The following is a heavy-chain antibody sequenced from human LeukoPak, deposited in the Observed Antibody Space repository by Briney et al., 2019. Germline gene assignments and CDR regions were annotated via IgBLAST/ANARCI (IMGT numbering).Heavy chain of an antibody. Sequence: GGSLRLSCAASGFTFSSYAMHWVRQAPGKELEWVANIKQDGSEIYYVDSVKGRFTISRDNAKNSLYLQMNSLRAEDTAVYYCVRDKLTGASRLDYWGQGTLLTVSS. CDR1: GFTFSSYA. CDR3: VRDKLTGASRLDY. V-gene: IGHV3-7*03. CDR2: IKQDGSEI. D-gene: IGHD7-27*01. J-gene: IGHJ4*02.